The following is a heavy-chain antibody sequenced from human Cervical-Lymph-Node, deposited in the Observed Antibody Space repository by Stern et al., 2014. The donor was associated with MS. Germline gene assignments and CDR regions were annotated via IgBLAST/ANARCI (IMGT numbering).Heavy chain of an antibody. CDR1: GGTFSSYA. J-gene: IGHJ4*02. V-gene: IGHV1-69*09. D-gene: IGHD6-6*01. CDR3: ASIGLVRSSSSAFDY. Sequence: VQLVESGAEVKKPGSSVKVSCKASGGTFSSYAISWVRQAPGQGLEGMGRIIPILGIANYAQKFQGRVTITADKSTSTAYMELSSLRSEDTAVYYCASIGLVRSSSSAFDYWGQGTLVTVSS. CDR2: IIPILGIA.